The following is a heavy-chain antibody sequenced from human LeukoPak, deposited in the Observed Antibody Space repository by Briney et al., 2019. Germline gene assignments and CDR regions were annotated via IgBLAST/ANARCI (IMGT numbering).Heavy chain of an antibody. V-gene: IGHV4-59*01. CDR2: IYYSGST. J-gene: IGHJ4*02. CDR1: GGSISSYY. Sequence: PSETLSLTCTVSGGSISSYYWRWIRQPPGKGLEWIGYIYYSGSTNYNPSLKSRVTISVDTSKNQFSLKLSSVTAADAAVYYCARGRGLRFPFDYWGQGTLVTVSS. CDR3: ARGRGLRFPFDY. D-gene: IGHD5-12*01.